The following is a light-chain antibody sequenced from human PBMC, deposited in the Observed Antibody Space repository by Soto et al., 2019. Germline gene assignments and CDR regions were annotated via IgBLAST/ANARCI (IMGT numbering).Light chain of an antibody. CDR2: GAS. CDR3: QQYASSVT. J-gene: IGKJ1*01. V-gene: IGKV3-20*01. CDR1: QSVSSNF. Sequence: EIVLTQSPGSLSLSPGEGATLFCRASQSVSSNFFAWYQQKPGQAPRLLINGASSRAAGIPDRFSGSGSGTDFTLTISRLEPEDFAVYYCQQYASSVTFGQGNKVEIK.